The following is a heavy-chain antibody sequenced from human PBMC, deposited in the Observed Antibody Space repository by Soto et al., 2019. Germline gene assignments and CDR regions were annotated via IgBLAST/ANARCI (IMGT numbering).Heavy chain of an antibody. CDR2: IYYSGST. CDR1: CGSIGSYY. CDR3: ARLRSCSSTSCYYYYYYYMDV. D-gene: IGHD2-2*01. Sequence: SETLSLTCTVSCGSIGSYYWSWIRQPPGKGLEWIGYIYYSGSTNYNPSLKSRVTISVDTSKNQFSLKLSSVTAADTAVYYCARLRSCSSTSCYYYYYYYMDVWGKGTTVTVSS. V-gene: IGHV4-59*08. J-gene: IGHJ6*03.